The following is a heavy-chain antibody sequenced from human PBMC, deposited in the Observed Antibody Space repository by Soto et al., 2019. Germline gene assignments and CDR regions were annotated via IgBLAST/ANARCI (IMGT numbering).Heavy chain of an antibody. CDR2: IYSGGTT. CDR3: ARDTLEKFAFDY. V-gene: IGHV3-66*01. J-gene: IGHJ4*02. D-gene: IGHD3-16*01. CDR1: GFTVSSNY. Sequence: GGSLRLSCAASGFTVSSNYMSWVRQAPGKGLEWVSVIYSGGTTYYADSVKGRFTISRDNSKNTLYLQMNSLRAEDTAMYYCARDTLEKFAFDYWGQGTLVTVSS.